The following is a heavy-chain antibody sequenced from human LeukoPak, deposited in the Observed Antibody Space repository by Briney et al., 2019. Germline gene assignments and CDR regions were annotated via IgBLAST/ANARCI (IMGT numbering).Heavy chain of an antibody. J-gene: IGHJ5*02. D-gene: IGHD2-2*01. V-gene: IGHV3-30*01. CDR2: ISYDGSNK. CDR1: GFTFSSYA. CDR3: ASTGYCSSTSCYSAGNWFDP. Sequence: GRSLRLSCAASGFTFSSYAMHWVRQAPGKGLEWVAVISYDGSNKYYADSVKGRFTISRDNSKNTLYLQMNSLRAEDTAVYYCASTGYCSSTSCYSAGNWFDPWGQGTLVTVSS.